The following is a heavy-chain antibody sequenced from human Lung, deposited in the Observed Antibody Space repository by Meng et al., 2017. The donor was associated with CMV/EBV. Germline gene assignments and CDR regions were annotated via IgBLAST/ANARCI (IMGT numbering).Heavy chain of an antibody. J-gene: IGHJ3*02. D-gene: IGHD6-13*01. CDR2: ISASGAST. CDR3: AKVTWGILSAFDI. Sequence: GESLKISCAASGFTFSGHAMSWVRQAPGKGLEWVSSISASGASTYYADSVKGRFTISRDNSKNTLYSQMNSLRAEDTALYYCAKVTWGILSAFDIWGQGTXVTV. CDR1: GFTFSGHA. V-gene: IGHV3-23*01.